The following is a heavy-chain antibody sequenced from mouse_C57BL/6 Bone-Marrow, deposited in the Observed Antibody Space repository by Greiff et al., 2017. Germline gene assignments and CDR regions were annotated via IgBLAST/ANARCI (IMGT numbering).Heavy chain of an antibody. CDR3: ARSRDCRSWYFDV. V-gene: IGHV1-39*01. CDR1: GYSFTDSN. CDR2: INPNYGTT. J-gene: IGHJ1*03. Sequence: VQLQQSGPELVKPGASVKISCKASGYSFTDSNMHWVKQSNGKSLEWIGVINPNYGTTSYNQKFKGKATLTVDQSSSPAYMQLNSLTSEDSAFYYCARSRDCRSWYFDVWGTGTTVTVSS.